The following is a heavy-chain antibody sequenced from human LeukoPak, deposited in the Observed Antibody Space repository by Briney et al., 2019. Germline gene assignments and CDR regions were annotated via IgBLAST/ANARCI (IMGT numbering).Heavy chain of an antibody. CDR2: INGRGIT. Sequence: GGSLRLSCAASGFTFSNSWMYWVRQAPGEGLEWLSAINGRGITYYAGSVKGRFTISRDNSENTLYLQMNSLTVDDTAVYFCAKERQTGDYFTSDYWGQGTLVTVSS. V-gene: IGHV3-53*01. D-gene: IGHD4-17*01. J-gene: IGHJ4*02. CDR1: GFTFSNSW. CDR3: AKERQTGDYFTSDY.